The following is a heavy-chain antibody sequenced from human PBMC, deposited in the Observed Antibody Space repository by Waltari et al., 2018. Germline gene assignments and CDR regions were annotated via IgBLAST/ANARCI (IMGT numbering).Heavy chain of an antibody. CDR1: GGSISSGGYY. D-gene: IGHD3-22*01. CDR2: IYYSGST. CDR3: ATSSGTIVVVNET. V-gene: IGHV4-31*03. Sequence: QVQLQESGPGLVKPSQTLSLTCTVPGGSISSGGYYWSWICQHPGKGLEWIGYIYYSGSTYYNPSLKSRVTISVDTSKNQFSLKLSSVTAADTAVYYCATSSGTIVVVNETWGQGTLVTVSS. J-gene: IGHJ1*01.